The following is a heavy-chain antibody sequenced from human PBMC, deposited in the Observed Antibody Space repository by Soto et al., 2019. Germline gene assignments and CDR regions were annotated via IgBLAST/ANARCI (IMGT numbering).Heavy chain of an antibody. Sequence: QVQLVESGGGVVQPGRSLRLSCAASGFTFSSYGMHWVRQAPGKGLEWVAVISYDGSNKYYADSVKGRFTISRDNSKNTLYLQMNSLRAEDTAVYYCAKDGSMVQGEFDYWGQGTLVTVSS. CDR3: AKDGSMVQGEFDY. J-gene: IGHJ4*02. D-gene: IGHD3-10*01. CDR1: GFTFSSYG. V-gene: IGHV3-30*18. CDR2: ISYDGSNK.